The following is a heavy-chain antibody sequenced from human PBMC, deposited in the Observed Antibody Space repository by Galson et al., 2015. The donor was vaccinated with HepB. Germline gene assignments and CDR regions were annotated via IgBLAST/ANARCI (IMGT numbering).Heavy chain of an antibody. CDR1: GFTFSSYS. CDR2: ISSSSSYI. CDR3: ARGETAAGTPGDLFDY. D-gene: IGHD6-13*01. V-gene: IGHV3-21*01. J-gene: IGHJ4*02. Sequence: SLRLSCAASGFTFSSYSMNWVRQAPGKGLEWVSSISSSSSYIYYADSVKGRFTISRDNAKNSLYLQMNSLRAEDTAVYYCARGETAAGTPGDLFDYWGQGTLVTVSS.